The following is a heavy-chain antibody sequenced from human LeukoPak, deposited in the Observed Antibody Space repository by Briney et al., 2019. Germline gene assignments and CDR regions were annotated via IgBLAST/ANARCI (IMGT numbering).Heavy chain of an antibody. Sequence: ASVKVSCKASGYTFTGYYMHWVRQAPGQGLEWMGWINPNSGGTNYAQKFQGWVTMTRDTSISTAYMELSSLRSEDTAVYYCARDGGGSYNAFDIWGQGTMVTVSS. CDR2: INPNSGGT. V-gene: IGHV1-2*04. J-gene: IGHJ3*02. CDR3: ARDGGGSYNAFDI. D-gene: IGHD1-26*01. CDR1: GYTFTGYY.